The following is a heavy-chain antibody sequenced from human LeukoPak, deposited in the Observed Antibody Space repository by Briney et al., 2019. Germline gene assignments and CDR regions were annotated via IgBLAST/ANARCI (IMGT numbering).Heavy chain of an antibody. D-gene: IGHD6-25*01. CDR2: IYYSGST. V-gene: IGHV4-39*01. CDR3: ARQDQLGVAAAG. Sequence: KASETLSLTCTVSGGSISSSSYYWGWIRQPPGKGLEWIGSIYYSGSTYYNPSLKSRVTVSVDTSENQFSLKLSSVTAADTAVYYCARQDQLGVAAAGWGQGTLVTVSS. CDR1: GGSISSSSYY. J-gene: IGHJ4*02.